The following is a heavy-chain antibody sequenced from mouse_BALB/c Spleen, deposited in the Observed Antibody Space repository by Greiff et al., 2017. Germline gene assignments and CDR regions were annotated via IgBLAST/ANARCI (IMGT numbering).Heavy chain of an antibody. CDR2: ISSGSSTI. J-gene: IGHJ3*01. CDR1: GFAFSSYD. CDR3: ARSGYYGSSYGFAY. D-gene: IGHD1-1*01. V-gene: IGHV5-12-1*01. Sequence: EVQVVESGGGLVKPGGSLKLSCAASGFAFSSYDMSWVRQTPEKRLEWVAYISSGSSTIYYADTVKGRFTISRDNPKNTLFLQMTSLRSEDTAMYYCARSGYYGSSYGFAYWGQGTLVTVSA.